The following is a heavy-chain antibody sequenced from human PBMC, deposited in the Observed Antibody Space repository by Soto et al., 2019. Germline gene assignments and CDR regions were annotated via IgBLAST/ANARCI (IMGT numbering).Heavy chain of an antibody. CDR1: GGTFSSYA. Sequence: SVKVSCKASGGTFSSYAISWVRQAPGQGLEWMGGIIPIFGTANYAQKFQGRVTITADESTSTAYMELSSLRSEDTAVYYCARDEAYCSSTSCHHWFDPWGQGTLVTVSS. CDR2: IIPIFGTA. D-gene: IGHD2-2*01. CDR3: ARDEAYCSSTSCHHWFDP. V-gene: IGHV1-69*01. J-gene: IGHJ5*02.